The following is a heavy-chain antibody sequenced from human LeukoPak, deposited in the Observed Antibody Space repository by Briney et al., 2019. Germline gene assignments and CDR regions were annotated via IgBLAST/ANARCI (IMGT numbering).Heavy chain of an antibody. Sequence: WGSLRLTCAASGFAFSSFAMGWVRQSPGKGLEWLSTINGGGNTTFYADSVKGRFTISRDNSKNTLYLHMDGLRPDDTAIYYCTKELHVAVAVADYYYFYMDVWGRGTAVSVSS. CDR2: INGGGNTT. CDR1: GFAFSSFA. J-gene: IGHJ6*03. CDR3: TKELHVAVAVADYYYFYMDV. V-gene: IGHV3-23*01. D-gene: IGHD6-19*01.